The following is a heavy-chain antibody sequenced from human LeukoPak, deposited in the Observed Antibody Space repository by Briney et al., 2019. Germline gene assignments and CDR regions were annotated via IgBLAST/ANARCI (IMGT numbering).Heavy chain of an antibody. CDR3: ARDLWGLPLFDQ. CDR2: IYSGGST. J-gene: IGHJ4*02. D-gene: IGHD4-11*01. Sequence: PGGSLRLSCAASGFTVSSNYMSWVRQAPGKGLEWVSVIYSGGSTYYADSVKGRFTISRDNSKNTLYLQMDSLRAEDTAVYYCARDLWGLPLFDQWGQGTLVTVSS. V-gene: IGHV3-53*01. CDR1: GFTVSSNY.